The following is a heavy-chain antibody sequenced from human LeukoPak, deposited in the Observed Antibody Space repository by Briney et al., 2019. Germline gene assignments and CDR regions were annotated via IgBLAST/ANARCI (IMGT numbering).Heavy chain of an antibody. Sequence: GGSLRLSCAASGFTFSSYAMSWVRQAPGKGLEWVSAISNSGGSAYYPDSVKGRFIISRDNSKNTLYLQMNSLRAEDTAVYYCAREISGDTNFDYWGQGILVSVSS. CDR3: AREISGDTNFDY. J-gene: IGHJ4*02. V-gene: IGHV3-23*01. D-gene: IGHD3-10*01. CDR1: GFTFSSYA. CDR2: ISNSGGSA.